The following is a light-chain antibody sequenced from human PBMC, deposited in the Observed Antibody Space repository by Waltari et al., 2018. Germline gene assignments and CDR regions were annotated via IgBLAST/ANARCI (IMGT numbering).Light chain of an antibody. V-gene: IGKV1-39*01. CDR1: QRISNY. Sequence: DIQMTQSPSSLSASAGDRVTITCRASQRISNYLNWYQQKPGKAPNLLIYADSSLQSGVPSRFSGSGSGTEFTLTINSLQPEDFATYYCQQTYSPPRTFGKGKKVEVK. CDR2: ADS. J-gene: IGKJ1*01. CDR3: QQTYSPPRT.